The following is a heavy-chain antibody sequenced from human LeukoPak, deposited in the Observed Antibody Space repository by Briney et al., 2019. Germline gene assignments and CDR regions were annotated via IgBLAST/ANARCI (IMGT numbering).Heavy chain of an antibody. J-gene: IGHJ4*02. Sequence: PGGSLRLSCAVSGFSFTNYWMHWVRQDPGKGLVWVSYISSDGSVTKYADSVKGRFTISRDNAENSLYLQMNSLRVEDTAFYYCARDLAYSRLDYWGQGMLVTVSS. CDR1: GFSFTNYW. V-gene: IGHV3-74*03. CDR3: ARDLAYSRLDY. D-gene: IGHD5-18*01. CDR2: ISSDGSVT.